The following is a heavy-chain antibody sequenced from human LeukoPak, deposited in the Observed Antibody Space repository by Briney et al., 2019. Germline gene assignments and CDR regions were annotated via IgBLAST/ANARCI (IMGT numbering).Heavy chain of an antibody. D-gene: IGHD6-25*01. Sequence: GASVKVSCKASGYTFTSYYMHWVRQAPGQGLEWMGIINPSGGSTSYAQKFQGRVTMTRDMSTSTGYMELSRLRFDDTAVYYCAINKAAKSLDYWGQGTLVTVSS. CDR3: AINKAAKSLDY. J-gene: IGHJ4*02. CDR1: GYTFTSYY. CDR2: INPSGGST. V-gene: IGHV1-46*01.